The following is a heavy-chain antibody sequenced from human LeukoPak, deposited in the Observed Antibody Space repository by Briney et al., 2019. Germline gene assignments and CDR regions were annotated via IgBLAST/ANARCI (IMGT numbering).Heavy chain of an antibody. J-gene: IGHJ6*02. CDR2: MYYTGST. Sequence: SETVSLNCTVSGGSTASSSHYWGGIRQSPGKGLEWIAIMYYTGSTYYNPFLKRRDTISVDTSKNQFSLKLTSVTAADTAVYYCARHRIQPPVLMDVWGQG. CDR1: GGSTASSSHY. V-gene: IGHV4-39*01. CDR3: ARHRIQPPVLMDV. D-gene: IGHD5-18*01.